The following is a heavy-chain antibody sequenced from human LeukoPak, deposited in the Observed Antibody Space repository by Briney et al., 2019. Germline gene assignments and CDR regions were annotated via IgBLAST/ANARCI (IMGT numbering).Heavy chain of an antibody. CDR3: ARETAYNYGQNPFFDL. V-gene: IGHV4-39*07. CDR2: AYYSGLT. Sequence: SETLSLTCSVSRDSDSRSSYYWGWLRQPPGKGLEWLGSAYYSGLTYYNSSLKRRLQISIDTSKDQISLKLISVSAADTAVYYCARETAYNYGQNPFFDLWGQGTLVTVSS. CDR1: RDSDSRSSYY. D-gene: IGHD5-18*01. J-gene: IGHJ4*02.